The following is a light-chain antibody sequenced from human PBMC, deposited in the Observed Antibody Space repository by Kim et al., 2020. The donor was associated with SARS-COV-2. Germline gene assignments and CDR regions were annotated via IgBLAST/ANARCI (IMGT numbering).Light chain of an antibody. J-gene: IGKJ1*01. CDR3: QKYNSDPWT. Sequence: ASVGDRVTITCRESQGIDNHLAWYQQKPGKVPNLLIYAASTLLSGVPSRFSGSGSGTDITLTISSLQPEDAATYYCQKYNSDPWTFGQGTKVEIK. CDR2: AAS. V-gene: IGKV1-27*01. CDR1: QGIDNH.